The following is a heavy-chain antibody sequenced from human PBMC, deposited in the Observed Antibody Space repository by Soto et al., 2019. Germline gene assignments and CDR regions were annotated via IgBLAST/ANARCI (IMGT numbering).Heavy chain of an antibody. CDR2: IYYSGST. Sequence: PSETLSLTCTVSGGYIRSYYWSWIRQKPGKGLEWIGYIYYSGSTNYNPSLKSRVTISVDTSKNQFSLKLSSVTAADTAVYYCARHPSPGFNNWFDPWGQGTLVTVSS. J-gene: IGHJ5*02. CDR3: ARHPSPGFNNWFDP. CDR1: GGYIRSYY. V-gene: IGHV4-59*08.